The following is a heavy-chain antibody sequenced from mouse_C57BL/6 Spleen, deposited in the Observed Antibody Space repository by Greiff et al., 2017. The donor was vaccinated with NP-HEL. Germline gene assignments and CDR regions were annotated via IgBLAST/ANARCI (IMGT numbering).Heavy chain of an antibody. CDR2: LDPENGDT. CDR3: TLTGLYYFDY. D-gene: IGHD4-1*01. CDR1: GFNIKDDY. V-gene: IGHV14-4*01. J-gene: IGHJ2*01. Sequence: VQLQQSGAELVRPGASVKLSCTASGFNIKDDYMHWVKQRPEQGLEWIGWLDPENGDTEYASKFQGKATITADTSSNTAYLQLSSLTSEDTAVYYCTLTGLYYFDYWGQGTTLTVSS.